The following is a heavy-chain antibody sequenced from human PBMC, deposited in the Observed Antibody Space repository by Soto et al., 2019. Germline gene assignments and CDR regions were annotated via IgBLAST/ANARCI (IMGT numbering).Heavy chain of an antibody. CDR1: GYTFTSYY. J-gene: IGHJ5*02. CDR3: ARAWDGGSRKWCGP. Sequence: QVQLVQSGAEVKKPGASVKVSCKASGYTFTSYYMHWVRQAPGQGLEWMGIINPSGGSTSYAQKFQGRVTMASDPSTSIVYRELGSRRSEEAAVYYCARAWDGGSRKWCGPWGQGSLVTVSS. D-gene: IGHD1-26*01. V-gene: IGHV1-46*01. CDR2: INPSGGST.